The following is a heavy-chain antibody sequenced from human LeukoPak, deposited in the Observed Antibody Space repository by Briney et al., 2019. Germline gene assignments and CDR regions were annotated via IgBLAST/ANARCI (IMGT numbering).Heavy chain of an antibody. D-gene: IGHD3-10*01. CDR3: ASGAGGYFGSGSYPYFDY. CDR1: GGSISSYY. CDR2: IYYTGST. Sequence: PSETLSLTCTVSGGSISSYYWTWIRQPPGKGLEWIGYIYYTGSTNYNPSLKSRVTISVDTSKNQFSLKLSSVTAADTAVYFCASGAGGYFGSGSYPYFDYWGQGTLLTVSS. V-gene: IGHV4-59*01. J-gene: IGHJ4*02.